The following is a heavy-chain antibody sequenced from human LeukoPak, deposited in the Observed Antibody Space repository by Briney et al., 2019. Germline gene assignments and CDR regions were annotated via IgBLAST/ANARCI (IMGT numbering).Heavy chain of an antibody. Sequence: GGSLRLSCAASGFPFDDYGMSWVRQAPGKGLEWVSGINWNGGSTGYADSVKGRFTISRDNAKNSLYLQIISLSAEYTALYYCARGFGSRGPRDYWGQGTLVTVSS. CDR2: INWNGGST. CDR3: ARGFGSRGPRDY. CDR1: GFPFDDYG. V-gene: IGHV3-20*04. J-gene: IGHJ4*02. D-gene: IGHD2-2*01.